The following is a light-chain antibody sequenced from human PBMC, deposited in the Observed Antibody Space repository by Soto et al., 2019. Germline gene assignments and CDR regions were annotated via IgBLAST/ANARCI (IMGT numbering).Light chain of an antibody. CDR3: QQLNSYPRLLT. J-gene: IGKJ4*01. V-gene: IGKV1-9*01. CDR1: QGISSY. Sequence: IQLTQSPSSLSASVGDRVTITCRASQGISSYLAWYQQKPGKAPKLLIYAASTLQSGVPSRFSGSGSGTYFTLTISSLQPEDFATYYCQQLNSYPRLLTFGGGTKVEIK. CDR2: AAS.